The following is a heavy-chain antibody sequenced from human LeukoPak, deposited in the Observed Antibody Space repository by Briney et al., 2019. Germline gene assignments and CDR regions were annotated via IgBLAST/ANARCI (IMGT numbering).Heavy chain of an antibody. CDR3: ARALVRTYYYDSSSAFDI. CDR1: GGTFSSYA. D-gene: IGHD3-22*01. V-gene: IGHV1-69*05. CDR2: IVPIFGTA. J-gene: IGHJ3*02. Sequence: SVKVSCKASGGTFSSYAISWVRQAPGQGLEWMGGIVPIFGTANYAQKFQGRVTITTDESTSTAYMELSSLRSEDTAVYYCARALVRTYYYDSSSAFDIWGQGTMVTVSS.